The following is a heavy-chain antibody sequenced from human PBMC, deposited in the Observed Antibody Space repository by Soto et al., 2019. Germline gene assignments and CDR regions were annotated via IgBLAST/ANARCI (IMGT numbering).Heavy chain of an antibody. V-gene: IGHV3-53*04. CDR2: IYSGGST. J-gene: IGHJ6*03. D-gene: IGHD4-17*01. CDR3: ARVLRGHDYGDYDNYYYTSYMDV. Sequence: GGSLRLSCAASGFTVSSNYMSWVRQAPGKGLEWVSVIYSGGSTYYADSVKGRFTISRHNSKNTLYLQMNSLRAEDTAVYYCARVLRGHDYGDYDNYYYTSYMDVWGKGTTVT. CDR1: GFTVSSNY.